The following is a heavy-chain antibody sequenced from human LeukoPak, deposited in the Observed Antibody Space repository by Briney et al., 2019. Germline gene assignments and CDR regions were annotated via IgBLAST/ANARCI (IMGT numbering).Heavy chain of an antibody. CDR1: GGSFSDYY. J-gene: IGHJ4*02. D-gene: IGHD5-12*01. V-gene: IGHV4-59*01. CDR2: IYYSGST. CDR3: ARGRGYSGYEIDY. Sequence: SETLSLTCGVYGGSFSDYYWSWIRQPPGKGLEWIGYIYYSGSTNYNPSLKSRVTISVDTSKNQFSLKLSSVTAADTAVYYCARGRGYSGYEIDYWGQGTLVTVSS.